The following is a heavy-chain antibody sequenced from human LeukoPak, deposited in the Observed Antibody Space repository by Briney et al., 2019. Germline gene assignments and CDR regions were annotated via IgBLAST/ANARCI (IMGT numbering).Heavy chain of an antibody. Sequence: ASVKVSCKVSGYTLTELSMHWVRQAPGKGLEWMGGFDPEDGETTYAQKFQGRVTMTEDTSTDTAYMELSSLRSEDTAVYYCATFFYTSWYRPLIVDYWGQGTLVTVSS. CDR1: GYTLTELS. D-gene: IGHD6-13*01. J-gene: IGHJ4*02. CDR2: FDPEDGET. V-gene: IGHV1-24*01. CDR3: ATFFYTSWYRPLIVDY.